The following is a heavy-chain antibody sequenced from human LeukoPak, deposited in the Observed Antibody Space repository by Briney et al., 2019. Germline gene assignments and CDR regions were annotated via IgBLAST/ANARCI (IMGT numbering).Heavy chain of an antibody. D-gene: IGHD2-8*02. J-gene: IGHJ4*02. CDR1: GGSVSSGSYY. CDR2: IYYSGST. Sequence: SETLSLTCTVSGGSVSSGSYYWSWIRQPPGKGLEWIGYIYYSGSTNYNPSLKSRVTISVDTSKNQFSLKLSSVTAADTAVYYCAGGNAGGDYWGQGTLVTVSS. V-gene: IGHV4-61*01. CDR3: AGGNAGGDY.